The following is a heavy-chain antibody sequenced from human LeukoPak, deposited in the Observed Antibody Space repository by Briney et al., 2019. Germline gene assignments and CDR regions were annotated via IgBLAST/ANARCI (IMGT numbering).Heavy chain of an antibody. CDR1: GYTFTDYY. CDR3: AREDFGDYYFDS. Sequence: ASVKFSCKASGYTFTDYYIYWVRQAPGQGLEWMGRINPNSGDTKYAQNFQGRVTITRDTSISTAYMELSRLRSDDTAVYYCAREDFGDYYFDSWGQGTLVTVSS. CDR2: INPNSGDT. D-gene: IGHD4-17*01. J-gene: IGHJ4*02. V-gene: IGHV1-2*06.